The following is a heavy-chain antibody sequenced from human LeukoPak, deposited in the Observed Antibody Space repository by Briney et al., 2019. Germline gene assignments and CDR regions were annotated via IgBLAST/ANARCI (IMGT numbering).Heavy chain of an antibody. Sequence: ASLKVSCKPSGYTFTRYYMHSVRQAPGQGLEWMGWINPSTGGTNYEQKFQGRVTMARDTSITTAYMELNRLTSDDTAVYYCARGTYHSNGFDDWGQGALVTVSS. CDR1: GYTFTRYY. D-gene: IGHD3-22*01. CDR2: INPSTGGT. V-gene: IGHV1-2*02. J-gene: IGHJ4*02. CDR3: ARGTYHSNGFDD.